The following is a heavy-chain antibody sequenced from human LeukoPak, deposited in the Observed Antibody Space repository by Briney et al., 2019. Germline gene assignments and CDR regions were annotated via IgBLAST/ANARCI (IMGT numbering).Heavy chain of an antibody. CDR1: GGSISSYY. D-gene: IGHD3-22*01. CDR3: ARDLGYYDSSGIAFDI. Sequence: SETLSLTCTVSGGSISSYYWSWIRQPAGKGLEWIGRIYTSGSTNYNPSLKSRVTMSVDTSKNQFSLKLSSVTAADTAVYYCARDLGYYDSSGIAFDIWGQGTTVTVSS. V-gene: IGHV4-4*07. CDR2: IYTSGST. J-gene: IGHJ3*02.